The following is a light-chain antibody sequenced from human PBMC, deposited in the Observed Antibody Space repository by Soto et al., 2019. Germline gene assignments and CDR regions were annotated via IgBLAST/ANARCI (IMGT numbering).Light chain of an antibody. V-gene: IGKV3-20*01. J-gene: IGKJ4*01. Sequence: EIVLTQSPGTLSLSPGERATLSCRASQSVTSSYLAWYPQKPGQAPRLLIYGASSRATGIPDRFSGSGSGTDFTLTINRLEPEDFAVYYCEQYDKSITFGGGTKVDIK. CDR1: QSVTSSY. CDR3: EQYDKSIT. CDR2: GAS.